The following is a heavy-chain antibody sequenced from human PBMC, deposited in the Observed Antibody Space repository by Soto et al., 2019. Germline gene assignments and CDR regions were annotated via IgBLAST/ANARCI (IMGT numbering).Heavy chain of an antibody. J-gene: IGHJ6*02. V-gene: IGHV1-2*04. Sequence: ASVKVSCKASGYTFTGYYMHWVRQAPGQGLEWMGWINPNSGGTNYAQKFQGWVTMTRDTSISTAYMELSRLRSDDTAVYYCARDPHDYSNPFAYYYYGMDVWGQGTTVTVSS. CDR3: ARDPHDYSNPFAYYYYGMDV. CDR1: GYTFTGYY. CDR2: INPNSGGT. D-gene: IGHD4-4*01.